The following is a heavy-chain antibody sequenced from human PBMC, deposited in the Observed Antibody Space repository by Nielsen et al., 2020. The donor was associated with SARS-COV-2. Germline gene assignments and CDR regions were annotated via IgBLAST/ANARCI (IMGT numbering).Heavy chain of an antibody. CDR2: INTNTGNP. V-gene: IGHV7-4-1*02. Sequence: ASMKVSCKASGYTFTSHAMNWVRQAPGQGLEWMGWINTNTGNPTYAQGFTGRFVFSLDTSVSTAYLQISSLKAEDTAVYYCARGWIVVVPAASARGDAFDIWGQGTMVTVSS. CDR1: GYTFTSHA. J-gene: IGHJ3*02. CDR3: ARGWIVVVPAASARGDAFDI. D-gene: IGHD2-2*01.